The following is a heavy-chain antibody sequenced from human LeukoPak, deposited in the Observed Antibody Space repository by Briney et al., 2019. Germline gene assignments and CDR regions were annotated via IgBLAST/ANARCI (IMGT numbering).Heavy chain of an antibody. V-gene: IGHV4-4*02. J-gene: IGHJ4*02. CDR1: GGFISSGNW. CDR2: IYHSGST. D-gene: IGHD3-3*01. CDR3: ARGPVLDF. Sequence: SETLSLTCAVSGGFISSGNWWNWVRQSPGKGLEWIGDIYHSGSTNYNPSLKSRVTISVDKSKNQFSLRLSSLTAADTAVYYCARGPVLDFWGQGTLVTVSS.